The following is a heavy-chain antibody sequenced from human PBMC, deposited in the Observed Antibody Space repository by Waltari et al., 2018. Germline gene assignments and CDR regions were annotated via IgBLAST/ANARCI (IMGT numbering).Heavy chain of an antibody. CDR1: GFTFRSHW. Sequence: EVQLEESGGGLVQPGGSLRLSCAASGFTFRSHWMHWVRQAPGKGLVWVSRTNGDGSNTSYADSVKGRFTISRDNAKNTLYLQMNSLRAEDTAVYYCSRDLQHGDFGRGRDYWGQGTLVTVSS. CDR2: TNGDGSNT. J-gene: IGHJ4*02. V-gene: IGHV3-74*01. CDR3: SRDLQHGDFGRGRDY. D-gene: IGHD4-17*01.